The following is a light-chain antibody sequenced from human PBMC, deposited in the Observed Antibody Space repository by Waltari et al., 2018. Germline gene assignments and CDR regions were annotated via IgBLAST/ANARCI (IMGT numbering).Light chain of an antibody. V-gene: IGLV1-47*01. CDR1: SSKIGSNY. CDR3: AAWDDSLSGPV. Sequence: QSVLTHPPSASGTPGQRVTSPCSGTSSKIGSNYVYWYQQLPGTAPKLPIYRNNQRHSGVRDRFSGSKSGTSASLAISVLRSEDEADYYCAAWDDSLSGPVFGGGTKLTVL. CDR2: RNN. J-gene: IGLJ3*02.